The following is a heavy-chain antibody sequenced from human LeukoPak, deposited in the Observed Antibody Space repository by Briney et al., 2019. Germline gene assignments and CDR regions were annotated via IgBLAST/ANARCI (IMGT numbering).Heavy chain of an antibody. D-gene: IGHD2-21*01. J-gene: IGHJ6*03. CDR1: EFTFDNYA. CDR3: AKALRETQRPVYSYYYMDV. CDR2: TSERGGVT. V-gene: IGHV3-23*01. Sequence: GGSLRLTCAASEFTFDNYAVSWVRPAPRQGLEWISTTSERGGVTYYADSVEGRYTISRDNSKKTMFLQMNSLRVDDTAVYYCAKALRETQRPVYSYYYMDVWGKGTTVTVSS.